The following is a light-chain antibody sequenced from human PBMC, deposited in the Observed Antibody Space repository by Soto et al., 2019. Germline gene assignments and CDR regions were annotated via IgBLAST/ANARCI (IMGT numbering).Light chain of an antibody. J-gene: IGLJ1*01. Sequence: QSVLAQPASVSGSPGQSNTISCPGTSSDIGSYDYVSWYQQHPGKAPNLIMYELTDRPSWVSNRFSGSRSGNTASLTISGLPAEDEADYYCSSFTSTSTLLFGSRTKVTV. CDR1: SSDIGSYDY. V-gene: IGLV2-14*01. CDR2: ELT. CDR3: SSFTSTSTLL.